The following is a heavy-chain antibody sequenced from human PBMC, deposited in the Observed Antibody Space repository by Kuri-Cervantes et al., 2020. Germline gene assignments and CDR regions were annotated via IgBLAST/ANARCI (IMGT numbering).Heavy chain of an antibody. V-gene: IGHV3-30*03. D-gene: IGHD6-13*01. Sequence: GESLKISCAASGFTFSSYGMHWVRQAPGKGLEWVAVIPYDGSNKYYADSVKGRFTISRDNAKNSLYLQMNSLRAEDTAVYYCAVQGGIAAWGQGTLVTVSS. J-gene: IGHJ5*02. CDR3: AVQGGIAA. CDR1: GFTFSSYG. CDR2: IPYDGSNK.